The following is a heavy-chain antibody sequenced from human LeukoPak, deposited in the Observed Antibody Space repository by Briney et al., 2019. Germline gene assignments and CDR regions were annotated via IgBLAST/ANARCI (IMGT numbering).Heavy chain of an antibody. CDR1: GFTVGSNYA. CDR2: ISDSD. V-gene: IGHV3-23*01. CDR3: ARGDLEKRTYYYDSSGSYYFDC. D-gene: IGHD3-22*01. J-gene: IGHJ4*02. Sequence: GGSLRLSCAASGFTVGSNYAMSWVRQAPGKGLEWVSAISDSDYYADSVNGRFTISRDNSKNTLYLQMNSLRAEDTAVYYCARGDLEKRTYYYDSSGSYYFDCWGQGTLVTVSS.